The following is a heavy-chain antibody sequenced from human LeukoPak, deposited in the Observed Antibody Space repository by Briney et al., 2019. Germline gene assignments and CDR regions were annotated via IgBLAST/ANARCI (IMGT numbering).Heavy chain of an antibody. D-gene: IGHD2-2*01. CDR1: GFTFSSYW. J-gene: IGHJ6*02. V-gene: IGHV3-7*03. Sequence: GGSLRLSCAASGFTFSSYWMTWVRQAPGKGLEWVANIKQDGSEKYYVDSVKGRFTISRDNSKNTLYLQMNSLRAEDTAVYYCAKDDIVVVPAAPKVPYYYYYGMDVWGQGTTVTVSS. CDR2: IKQDGSEK. CDR3: AKDDIVVVPAAPKVPYYYYYGMDV.